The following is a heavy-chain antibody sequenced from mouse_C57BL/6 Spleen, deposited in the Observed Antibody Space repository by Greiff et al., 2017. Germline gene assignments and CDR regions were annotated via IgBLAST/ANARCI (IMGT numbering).Heavy chain of an antibody. J-gene: IGHJ1*03. CDR3: ARHDNYGYWYFDV. D-gene: IGHD1-1*01. CDR1: GFTFSDYY. V-gene: IGHV5-12*01. Sequence: EVKLVESGGGLVQPGGSLKLSCAASGFTFSDYYMYWVRQTPEKRLEWVAYISNGGGSTYYPDTVKGRFTISRDNAKNTLYLQMSRLKSEDTAMYYCARHDNYGYWYFDVWGTGTTVTVSS. CDR2: ISNGGGST.